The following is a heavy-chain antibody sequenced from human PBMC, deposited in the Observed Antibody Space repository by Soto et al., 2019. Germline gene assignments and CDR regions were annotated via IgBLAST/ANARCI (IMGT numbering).Heavy chain of an antibody. CDR2: ISWNSGSI. Sequence: LRLSCAASGFTFDDYAMHWVRQAPGKGLEWVSGISWNSGSIGYAKSYIPSVTGRFTISRDNTKNSLYLQMDALRVEDTAVYYCAVSRLTGVYDSWGLGTLVTVSS. CDR1: GFTFDDYA. CDR3: AVSRLTGVYDS. V-gene: IGHV3-9*01. D-gene: IGHD2-8*01. J-gene: IGHJ4*02.